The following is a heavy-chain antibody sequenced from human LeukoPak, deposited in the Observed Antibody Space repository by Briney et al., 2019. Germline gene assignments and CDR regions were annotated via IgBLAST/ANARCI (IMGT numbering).Heavy chain of an antibody. D-gene: IGHD6-13*01. CDR1: GFTFSSYG. J-gene: IGHJ4*02. V-gene: IGHV3-30*02. CDR2: IRYDGSNK. Sequence: GSLRLSCAASGFTFSSYGMHWVRQAPGKGLEWVAFIRYDGSNKYYADSVKGRFTISRDNSKNTLYLQMNSLRAEDTALYYCAKAIAAAGTLSYFDYWGQGTLVTVSS. CDR3: AKAIAAAGTLSYFDY.